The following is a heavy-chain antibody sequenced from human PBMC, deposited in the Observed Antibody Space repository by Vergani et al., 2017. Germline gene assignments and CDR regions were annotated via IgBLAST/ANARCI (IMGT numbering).Heavy chain of an antibody. D-gene: IGHD3-10*01. CDR3: GRGADFYGLGSRLLDL. J-gene: IGHJ5*02. Sequence: QVRLQESGPGLVKPSETLSLTCSVSGGSMSGYYWSWIRQPPGKELEWIGYMYHSGSTNYNTSLETRVTISGDPSKNQFSLKLNSVTAADTAVYYCGRGADFYGLGSRLLDLWGQGILVTVSS. V-gene: IGHV4-59*01. CDR1: GGSMSGYY. CDR2: MYHSGST.